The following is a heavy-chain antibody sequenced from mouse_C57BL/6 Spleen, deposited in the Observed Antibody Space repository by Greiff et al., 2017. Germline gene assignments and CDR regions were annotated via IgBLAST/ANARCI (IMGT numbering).Heavy chain of an antibody. CDR1: GYSITSGYY. Sequence: EVQRVESGPGLVKPSQSLSLTCSVTGYSITSGYYWNWIRQFPGNKLEWMGYISYDGSNNYNPSLKNRISITRDTSKNQFFLKLNSVTTEDTATYYCAREVYDNYAMDYWGQGTSVTVSS. CDR2: ISYDGSN. D-gene: IGHD2-12*01. J-gene: IGHJ4*01. CDR3: AREVYDNYAMDY. V-gene: IGHV3-6*01.